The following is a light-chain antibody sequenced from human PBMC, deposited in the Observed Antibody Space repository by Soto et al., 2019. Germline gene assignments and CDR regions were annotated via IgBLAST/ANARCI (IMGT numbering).Light chain of an antibody. Sequence: DIQMTQSPSTLSASVGDRVIITCRARQSISSWWAWYQQKPGKAPNLLIYRASTLKSGIPARFSGSGSGTEFTLNISSLQPNDFATYYCQQYDRSSWTFGQGTKVEI. J-gene: IGKJ1*01. CDR1: QSISSW. V-gene: IGKV1-5*03. CDR2: RAS. CDR3: QQYDRSSWT.